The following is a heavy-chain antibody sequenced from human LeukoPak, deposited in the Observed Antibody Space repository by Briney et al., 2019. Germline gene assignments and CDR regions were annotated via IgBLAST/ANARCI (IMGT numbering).Heavy chain of an antibody. V-gene: IGHV3-23*01. CDR2: ISGSGGST. CDR3: AKGRLTGGWFDP. J-gene: IGHJ5*02. Sequence: GGSLRLSCAASGFTFSSYWMHWVRQAPGKGLEWVSAISGSGGSTYYADSVKGRFTISRDNSKNTLYLQMNSLRAEDTAVYYCAKGRLTGGWFDPWGQGTLVTVSS. D-gene: IGHD3-10*01. CDR1: GFTFSSYW.